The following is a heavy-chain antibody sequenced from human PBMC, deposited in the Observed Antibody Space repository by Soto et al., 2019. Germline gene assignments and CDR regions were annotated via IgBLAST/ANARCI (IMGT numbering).Heavy chain of an antibody. V-gene: IGHV5-51*01. CDR1: GYSFTSYW. CDR2: IYPGDSDT. D-gene: IGHD2-8*01. J-gene: IGHJ6*02. CDR3: ARAGYCTNGVCINYGMDV. Sequence: GESLKISCKGSGYSFTSYWIGWVRQMPGKGLEWMGIIYPGDSDTRYSPSFQGQVTISADKSISTAYLQWSSLKASDTAMYYCARAGYCTNGVCINYGMDVWGQGTTVTV.